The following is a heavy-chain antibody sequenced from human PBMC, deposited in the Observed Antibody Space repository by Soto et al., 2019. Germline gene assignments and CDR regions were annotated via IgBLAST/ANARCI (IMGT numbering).Heavy chain of an antibody. J-gene: IGHJ2*01. CDR3: AKRGILGAQGMAYFDL. D-gene: IGHD1-26*01. V-gene: IGHV3-30*18. Sequence: GGGVVQPGRSLRLSCAASGFTFNTYAMHWVRQAPGKGLEWVAVITPDGTEQYYADSVKGRFTISRDNSKNTLYLQMNSLGLEDMSIYHCAKRGILGAQGMAYFDLWGRGTLVTVSS. CDR2: ITPDGTEQ. CDR1: GFTFNTYA.